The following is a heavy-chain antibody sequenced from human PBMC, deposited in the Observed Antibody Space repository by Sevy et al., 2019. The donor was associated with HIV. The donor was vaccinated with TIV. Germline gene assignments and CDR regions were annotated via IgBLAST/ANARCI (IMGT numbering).Heavy chain of an antibody. J-gene: IGHJ6*02. CDR1: GFTFSSYA. CDR3: ARKQYYYDSSGYPATQYYGMDV. D-gene: IGHD3-22*01. CDR2: ISYDGSNK. Sequence: GGSLRLSCAASGFTFSSYAMHWVRQAPGKGLEWVAVISYDGSNKYYAYSVKSRFTISRDNSKNTLYLQMNSLRAEDRAVYYCARKQYYYDSSGYPATQYYGMDVWGQGPTVTVSS. V-gene: IGHV3-30-3*01.